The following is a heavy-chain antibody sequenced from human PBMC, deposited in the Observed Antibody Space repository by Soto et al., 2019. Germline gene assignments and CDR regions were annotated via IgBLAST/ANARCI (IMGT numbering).Heavy chain of an antibody. Sequence: SETLSLTCTVSGGSISSYYWSWIRQPPGKGLEWIGYIYYSGSTNYNPSLKSRVTISVDTSKNQFSLKLSSVTAADTAVYYCARHRASVDFWSGYYMDVWGKGTTVTVSS. J-gene: IGHJ6*03. CDR2: IYYSGST. CDR3: ARHRASVDFWSGYYMDV. CDR1: GGSISSYY. V-gene: IGHV4-59*08. D-gene: IGHD3-3*01.